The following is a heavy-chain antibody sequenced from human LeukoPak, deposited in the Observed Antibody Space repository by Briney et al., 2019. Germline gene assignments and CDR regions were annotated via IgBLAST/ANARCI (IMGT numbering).Heavy chain of an antibody. Sequence: GGSRRLSCAAPGFTFSSYDIHWVRQASGKGPEWVPFIRYDGTDKYYADSVKGRFTISRDNSKNTLYLQMNSLRTEDTAVYYCAKGPGHSSSWFDYWGQGTLVTVSS. CDR2: IRYDGTDK. CDR1: GFTFSSYD. V-gene: IGHV3-30*02. J-gene: IGHJ4*02. CDR3: AKGPGHSSSWFDY. D-gene: IGHD6-13*01.